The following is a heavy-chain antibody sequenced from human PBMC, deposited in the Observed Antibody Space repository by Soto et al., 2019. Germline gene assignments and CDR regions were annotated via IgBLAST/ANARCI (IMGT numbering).Heavy chain of an antibody. CDR2: INHSGST. J-gene: IGHJ6*03. Sequence: GSLRLSCAVYGGSFSGYYWSWIRQPPGKGLEWIGEINHSGSTNYNPSLKSRVTISVDTSKNQFSLKLSSVTAADTAVYYCARASTERVRGQNYYYYYYMDVWGKGTTVTVSS. CDR3: ARASTERVRGQNYYYYYYMDV. CDR1: GGSFSGYY. V-gene: IGHV4-34*01. D-gene: IGHD3-10*01.